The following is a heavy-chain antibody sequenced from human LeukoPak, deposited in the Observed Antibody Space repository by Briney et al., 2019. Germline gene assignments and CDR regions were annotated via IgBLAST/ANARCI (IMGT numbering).Heavy chain of an antibody. CDR2: INPNSGGT. D-gene: IGHD6-6*01. CDR3: ARDREGSSFDY. V-gene: IGHV1-2*04. Sequence: ASVKVSCKASGYTLTGYYMHWVRQAPGQGLEWMGWINPNSGGTNYAQKFQGWVTMTRDTSISTAYMELSRLRSDDTAVYYCARDREGSSFDYWGQGTLVTVSS. CDR1: GYTLTGYY. J-gene: IGHJ4*02.